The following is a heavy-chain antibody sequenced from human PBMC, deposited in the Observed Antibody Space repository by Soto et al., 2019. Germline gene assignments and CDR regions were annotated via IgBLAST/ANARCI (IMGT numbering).Heavy chain of an antibody. Sequence: SGGSLRLSCAASGFTVSSNYMSWVRQAPGKGLEWVSVIYSGGSTYYADSVKGRFTISRDNSKNTLYLQMNSLRAEDTAVYYCARDYYYDSSGEREYYFDYWGQGTLVTVSS. D-gene: IGHD3-22*01. CDR2: IYSGGST. CDR1: GFTVSSNY. V-gene: IGHV3-53*01. J-gene: IGHJ4*02. CDR3: ARDYYYDSSGEREYYFDY.